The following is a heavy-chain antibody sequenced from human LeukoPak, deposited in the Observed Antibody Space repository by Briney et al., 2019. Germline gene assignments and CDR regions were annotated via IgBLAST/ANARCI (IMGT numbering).Heavy chain of an antibody. V-gene: IGHV4-61*02. J-gene: IGHJ4*02. D-gene: IGHD6-19*01. CDR2: IYTSGST. Sequence: SETLSLTCTVSGGSISSGSYYWSWIRQPAGKGLEWIGRIYTSGSTNYNPSLKSRVTISVDTSKNQFSLKLSSVTAADTAVYYCARASVAGTRGPFDYWGQGTLVTVSS. CDR1: GGSISSGSYY. CDR3: ARASVAGTRGPFDY.